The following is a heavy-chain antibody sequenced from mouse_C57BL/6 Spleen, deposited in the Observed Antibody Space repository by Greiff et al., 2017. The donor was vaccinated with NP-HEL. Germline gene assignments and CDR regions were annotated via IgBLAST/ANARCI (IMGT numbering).Heavy chain of an antibody. J-gene: IGHJ4*01. CDR2: INPSSGYT. CDR1: GYTFTSYW. CDR3: ARTVGNYRGAMDY. Sequence: VQLQQSGAELAKPGASVKLSCKASGYTFTSYWMHWVKQRPGQGLEWIGYINPSSGYTKYNQKFKDKATLNADKSSSTAYMQLSSLTYEDSAVYYCARTVGNYRGAMDYWGQGTSVTVSS. V-gene: IGHV1-7*01. D-gene: IGHD2-1*01.